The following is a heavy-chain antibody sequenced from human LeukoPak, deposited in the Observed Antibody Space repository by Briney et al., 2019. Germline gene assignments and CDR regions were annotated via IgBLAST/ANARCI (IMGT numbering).Heavy chain of an antibody. Sequence: SVKVSCKASGFTFTSSAMQWVRQARGQRLEWIGWIVVGSGNTNYAQKFQERVTITRDMSTSTTYMELSSLRSEDTAVYYCARGVAGVYFYYYMDVWGKGTTVTVSS. CDR2: IVVGSGNT. D-gene: IGHD1-14*01. V-gene: IGHV1-58*02. CDR3: ARGVAGVYFYYYMDV. CDR1: GFTFTSSA. J-gene: IGHJ6*03.